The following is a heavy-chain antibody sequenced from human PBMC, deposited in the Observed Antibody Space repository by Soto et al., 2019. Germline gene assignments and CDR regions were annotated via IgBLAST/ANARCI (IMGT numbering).Heavy chain of an antibody. V-gene: IGHV4-31*03. CDR2: IYYSGST. Sequence: SETLSLTCTVSGGSISSGGYYWSWIRQHPGKGLEWIGYIYYSGSTYYNPSLKSRVTISVDTSKNQFSLKLSSVTAADTAVYYCARALKGEYSSGWPDYFDYWGQGTLVTVSS. CDR1: GGSISSGGYY. J-gene: IGHJ4*02. CDR3: ARALKGEYSSGWPDYFDY. D-gene: IGHD6-19*01.